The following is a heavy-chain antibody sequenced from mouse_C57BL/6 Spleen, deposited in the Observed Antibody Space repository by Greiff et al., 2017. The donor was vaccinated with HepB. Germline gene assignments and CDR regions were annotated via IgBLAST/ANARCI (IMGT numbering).Heavy chain of an antibody. CDR2: IYPGDGDT. CDR3: ARSFYGYAFDY. CDR1: GYAFSSSW. Sequence: VQLQQSGPELVKPGASVKISCKASGYAFSSSWMNWVKQRPGKGLEWIGRIYPGDGDTNYNGKFKGKATLTADKSSSTAYMQLSSLTSEDSAVYFCARSFYGYAFDYWGQGTTLTVSS. J-gene: IGHJ2*01. V-gene: IGHV1-82*01. D-gene: IGHD2-2*01.